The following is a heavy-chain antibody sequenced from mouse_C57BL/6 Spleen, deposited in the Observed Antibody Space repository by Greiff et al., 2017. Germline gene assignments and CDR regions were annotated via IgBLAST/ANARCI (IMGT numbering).Heavy chain of an antibody. CDR3: ARSYYGSSYGYYAMDY. Sequence: VKLQESGPELVKPGASVKISCKASGYAFSSSWMNWVKQRPGKGLEWIGRIYPGDGDTNYNGKFKGKATLTADKSSSTAYMQLSSLTSEDSAVYFCARSYYGSSYGYYAMDYWGQGTSVTVSS. D-gene: IGHD1-1*01. CDR2: IYPGDGDT. CDR1: GYAFSSSW. V-gene: IGHV1-82*01. J-gene: IGHJ4*01.